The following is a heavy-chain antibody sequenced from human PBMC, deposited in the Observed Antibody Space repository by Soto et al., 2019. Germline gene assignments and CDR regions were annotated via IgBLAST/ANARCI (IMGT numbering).Heavy chain of an antibody. CDR3: TTSGICCSGGSCIY. CDR2: IKSKTDGGTT. J-gene: IGHJ4*02. D-gene: IGHD2-15*01. V-gene: IGHV3-15*07. CDR1: GFTFSNAW. Sequence: EVQLVESGGGLVKPGGSLRLSCAASGFTFSNAWMNWVRQAPGKGLEWVGRIKSKTDGGTTDYAALVKGRFTISRDDSKNTLYLQMNSLKTGYTAVYYCTTSGICCSGGSCIYWGQGTLVTVS.